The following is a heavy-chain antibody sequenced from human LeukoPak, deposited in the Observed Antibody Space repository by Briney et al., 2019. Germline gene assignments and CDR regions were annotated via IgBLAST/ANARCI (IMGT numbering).Heavy chain of an antibody. CDR1: GITFSTIG. J-gene: IGHJ4*02. V-gene: IGHV3-23*01. CDR3: ANVVGGY. D-gene: IGHD2-21*01. Sequence: QPGGSLRLSCVVSGITFSTIGVSWVRQAPGKGLEWVSIISKSGGSTYYADSVQGRFTISRDNSKDTLYLQMNSLRAEDTAVYYCANVVGGYWGQGTLVTASS. CDR2: ISKSGGST.